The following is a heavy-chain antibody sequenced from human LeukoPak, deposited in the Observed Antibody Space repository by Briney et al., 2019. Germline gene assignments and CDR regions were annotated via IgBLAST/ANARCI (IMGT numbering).Heavy chain of an antibody. CDR3: TTEAYYYDSGAIKYFDY. J-gene: IGHJ4*02. CDR1: GFTFSSYA. Sequence: PGGSLRLSCAASGFTFSSYAMSWVRQAPGKGLEWVAVISYDGSNKYYADSVKGRFTISGDNSKNTLYLQMNSLKTEDTAVYYCTTEAYYYDSGAIKYFDYWGQGTLVTVSS. D-gene: IGHD3-22*01. CDR2: ISYDGSNK. V-gene: IGHV3-30*03.